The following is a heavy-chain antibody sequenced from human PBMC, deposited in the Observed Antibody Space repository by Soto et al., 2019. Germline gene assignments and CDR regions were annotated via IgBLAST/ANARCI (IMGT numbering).Heavy chain of an antibody. Sequence: ETLLLTCTVSGVSISRYYWSWNRQPPGKGLEWIGYIYYSGSTNYNPSLKSRVTISVDTSKNQFSLKLSSVTAADTAVYYCAGGTGYSSGWAVMDGWGQGTTVTVS. CDR1: GVSISRYY. CDR2: IYYSGST. CDR3: AGGTGYSSGWAVMDG. J-gene: IGHJ6*02. D-gene: IGHD6-19*01. V-gene: IGHV4-59*01.